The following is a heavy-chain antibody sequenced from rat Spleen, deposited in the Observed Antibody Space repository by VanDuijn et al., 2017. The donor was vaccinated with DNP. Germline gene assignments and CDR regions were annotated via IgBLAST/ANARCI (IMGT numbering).Heavy chain of an antibody. CDR1: GFTFNNYW. D-gene: IGHD1-12*03. V-gene: IGHV5-31*01. CDR3: TSEPYYYDGYYHAGAFDY. Sequence: EVQLVESGGGLVQPGRSLKLSCVGSGFTFNNYWMTWIRQAPGKGLEWVESITNTGGSTYYPDSVKGRFTISRDNAKSTLYRQMNSLRSEDTATYYCTSEPYYYDGYYHAGAFDYWGQGVMVTVSS. CDR2: ITNTGGST. J-gene: IGHJ2*01.